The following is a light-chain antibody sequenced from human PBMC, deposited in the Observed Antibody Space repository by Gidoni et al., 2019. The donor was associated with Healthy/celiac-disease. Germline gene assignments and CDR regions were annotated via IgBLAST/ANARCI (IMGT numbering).Light chain of an antibody. V-gene: IGKV3D-20*01. CDR2: DAS. CDR1: QRVSSSY. J-gene: IGKJ4*01. Sequence: DIVLTQSPSTLSLSPGERVTLSCGASQRVSSSYLAWYQQKPGLAPRLLIYDASIRATGIPDRFSGSGSGTDFTLTISRLEPEDFAVYYCQQYGSSPLTFGGGTKVESK. CDR3: QQYGSSPLT.